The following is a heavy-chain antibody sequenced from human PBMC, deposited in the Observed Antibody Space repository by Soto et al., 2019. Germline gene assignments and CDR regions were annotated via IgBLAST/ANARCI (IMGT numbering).Heavy chain of an antibody. Sequence: SETLSLTCTVDGGSFSGYYWSWIRQPPGKGLEWIGEINHSGSTNYNPSLKSRVTISVDTSKNQFSLNLSSVTAADTAVYYCAKEPVSITIFGVSGMDVWGRGTTVTVSS. V-gene: IGHV4-34*01. CDR3: AKEPVSITIFGVSGMDV. J-gene: IGHJ6*02. CDR2: INHSGST. D-gene: IGHD3-3*01. CDR1: GGSFSGYY.